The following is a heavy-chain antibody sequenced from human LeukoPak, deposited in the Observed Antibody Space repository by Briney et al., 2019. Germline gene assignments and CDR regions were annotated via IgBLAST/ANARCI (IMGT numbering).Heavy chain of an antibody. CDR2: IKSDGSGT. CDR3: ARDQDGVGATIDL. V-gene: IGHV3-74*01. Sequence: GGSLRLSWAASGFTFSRYWMHWVRQVPGGGLVWVSRIKSDGSGTWYADSVKGRFTISRDNARNTLSLQMNSLRVEDTALYYCARDQDGVGATIDLWGQGTLVTVSS. J-gene: IGHJ4*02. D-gene: IGHD1-26*01. CDR1: GFTFSRYW.